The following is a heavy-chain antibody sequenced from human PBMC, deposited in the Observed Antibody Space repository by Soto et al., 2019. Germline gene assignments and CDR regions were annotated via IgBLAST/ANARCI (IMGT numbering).Heavy chain of an antibody. CDR3: ARSPEMFCSGGSCYSSGLWFDP. CDR1: GYSFTSYW. V-gene: IGHV5-51*01. CDR2: IYPGDSDT. Sequence: GESLKISCKGSGYSFTSYWIGWVRQMPGKGLEWMGIIYPGDSDTRYSPSFQGQVTISADKSISTAYLQWSSLKASDTAMYYCARSPEMFCSGGSCYSSGLWFDPWGQGTLVTVSS. D-gene: IGHD2-15*01. J-gene: IGHJ5*02.